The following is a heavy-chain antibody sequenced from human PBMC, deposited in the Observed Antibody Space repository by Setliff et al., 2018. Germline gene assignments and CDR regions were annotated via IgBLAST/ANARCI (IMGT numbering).Heavy chain of an antibody. CDR3: AREMEAAGQRAFDI. CDR1: GFTFSSYT. D-gene: IGHD6-13*01. V-gene: IGHV3-21*01. J-gene: IGHJ3*02. Sequence: GGSLRLSCAGSGFTFSSYTMNWVRQAPGKGLEWVSSIISSGSHIYYADSVKGRFTMSRDNANNALYLQMNSLTAEDTAVYYCAREMEAAGQRAFDIWGQGTMVTVSS. CDR2: IISSGSHI.